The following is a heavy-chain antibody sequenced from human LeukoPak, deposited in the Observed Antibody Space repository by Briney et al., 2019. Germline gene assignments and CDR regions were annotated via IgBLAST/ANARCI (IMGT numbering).Heavy chain of an antibody. D-gene: IGHD5-18*01. CDR3: ARSLGRYREFDY. CDR1: GFTFSSYG. J-gene: IGHJ4*02. CDR2: IWYDGSNK. V-gene: IGHV3-33*01. Sequence: GGSLRLSCAASGFTFSSYGMRWVRQAPGKGLEWVAVIWYDGSNKYYADSVKGRFTISRDNSKNTLYLQMNSLRAEDTAVYYCARSLGRYREFDYWGQGTLVTVSS.